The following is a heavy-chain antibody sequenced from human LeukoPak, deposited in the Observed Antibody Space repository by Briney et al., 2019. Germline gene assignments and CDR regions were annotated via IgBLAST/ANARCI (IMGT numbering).Heavy chain of an antibody. D-gene: IGHD3-3*01. V-gene: IGHV3-30*04. CDR2: ISNDGSNE. CDR1: GFSFSRHT. J-gene: IGHJ4*02. CDR3: AREEITIFGSFDY. Sequence: GGSLRLSCAASGFSFSRHTMHWVRQAPGKGLEWVAIISNDGSNEYYADSVKGRFTISRDNSENTLYLQMNSLRAEDTAVYYCAREEITIFGSFDYWGQGTLVTVSS.